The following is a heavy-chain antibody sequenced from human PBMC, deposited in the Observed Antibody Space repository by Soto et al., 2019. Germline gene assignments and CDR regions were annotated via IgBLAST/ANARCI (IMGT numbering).Heavy chain of an antibody. D-gene: IGHD6-13*01. Sequence: SETLSLTCTVSGDSISSSSYYWGWIRQPPGKGLEWIGSIYYSGSTYYNPSLKSRVTISVDTSKNQFSLKLSSVTAADTAVYYCARLSSWQGIYYWGQGTLVTVSS. J-gene: IGHJ4*02. CDR1: GDSISSSSYY. V-gene: IGHV4-39*01. CDR2: IYYSGST. CDR3: ARLSSWQGIYY.